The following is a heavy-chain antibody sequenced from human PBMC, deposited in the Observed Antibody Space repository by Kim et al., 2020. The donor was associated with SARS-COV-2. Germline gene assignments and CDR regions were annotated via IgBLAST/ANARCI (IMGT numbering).Heavy chain of an antibody. Sequence: SETLSLTCTVSGGSISSGGYYWSWIRPHPGKGLEWIVYFYYSGSTYYNPSLKSRVTISVDTSKNQFSLKLSAVTAADTAVYYGARESRHDYGDYGTSDYYYYGMYVCGQGTTVTVSS. V-gene: IGHV4-31*03. CDR1: GGSISSGGYY. CDR2: FYYSGST. J-gene: IGHJ6*02. D-gene: IGHD4-17*01. CDR3: ARESRHDYGDYGTSDYYYYGMYV.